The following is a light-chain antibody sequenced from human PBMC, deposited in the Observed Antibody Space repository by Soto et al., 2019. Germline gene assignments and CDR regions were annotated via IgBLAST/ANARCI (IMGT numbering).Light chain of an antibody. CDR2: AAS. V-gene: IGKV1-39*01. CDR3: QQGHTART. Sequence: DIQLTQSPSALSANVGDRVTITCRASQTIDRYLNWYQQKPGKAPELLIFAASSVQSGVPSRFSGSGSGTDFIFTISRLQPEDFATYYCQQGHTARTFGQGTRVEI. J-gene: IGKJ1*01. CDR1: QTIDRY.